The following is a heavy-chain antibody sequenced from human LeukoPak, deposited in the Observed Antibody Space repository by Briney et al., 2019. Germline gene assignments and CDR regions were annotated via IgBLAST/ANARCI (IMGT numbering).Heavy chain of an antibody. D-gene: IGHD2-2*01. J-gene: IGHJ3*02. CDR1: GFTFSSHE. Sequence: PGGSLRLSCAASGFTFSSHEMNWFGQAPGKGLDGMSHINIGATTLYYADSVKGRFTISRDNAKNSLYLQMTSLRAEDTAVYYCARGGYCSSTICYPRNDFDMWGQGTMVTVSS. CDR2: INIGATTL. V-gene: IGHV3-48*03. CDR3: ARGGYCSSTICYPRNDFDM.